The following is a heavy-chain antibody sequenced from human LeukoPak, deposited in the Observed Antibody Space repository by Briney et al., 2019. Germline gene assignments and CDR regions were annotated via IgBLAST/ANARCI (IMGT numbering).Heavy chain of an antibody. CDR3: ARQTISSGWYIYYFDY. CDR1: GGSISSSNYY. J-gene: IGHJ4*02. V-gene: IGHV4-39*07. CDR2: VYYSGST. Sequence: SETLSLTCTVSGGSISSSNYYWGWIRQPPGKGLEWIASVYYSGSTYYNPSLKSRVTISVDTSKNQFSLKLSSVTAADTAVYYCARQTISSGWYIYYFDYWGQGTLVTVSS. D-gene: IGHD6-19*01.